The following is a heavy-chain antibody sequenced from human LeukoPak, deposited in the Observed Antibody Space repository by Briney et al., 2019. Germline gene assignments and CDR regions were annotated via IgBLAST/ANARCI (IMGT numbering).Heavy chain of an antibody. CDR1: GFTFSSFA. V-gene: IGHV3-23*01. CDR3: ARGGYGEYVQAFDI. D-gene: IGHD4-17*01. J-gene: IGHJ3*02. CDR2: ISGSGGST. Sequence: GGSLRLSCAASGFTFSSFAMSWVRQAPGKGLEWVSAISGSGGSTYYADSVKGRSSISRDNSKNTVYLQMTSLRAEDAAVYYCARGGYGEYVQAFDIWGQGTMVTVSS.